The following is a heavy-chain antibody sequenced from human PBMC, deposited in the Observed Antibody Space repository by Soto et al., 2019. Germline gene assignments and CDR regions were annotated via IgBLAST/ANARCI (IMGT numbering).Heavy chain of an antibody. CDR1: GGTFSSYA. Sequence: QVQLVQSGAEVKKPGSSVKVSCQASGGTFSSYAISWVRPAPGQGLEWMGGIIPIFGTANYAQKFQGRVTITADESTSTAYMELSSLRSEDTAVYYCARDTSGSSGWYGPWAFDPWGQGTLVTVSS. CDR3: ARDTSGSSGWYGPWAFDP. CDR2: IIPIFGTA. J-gene: IGHJ5*02. D-gene: IGHD6-19*01. V-gene: IGHV1-69*01.